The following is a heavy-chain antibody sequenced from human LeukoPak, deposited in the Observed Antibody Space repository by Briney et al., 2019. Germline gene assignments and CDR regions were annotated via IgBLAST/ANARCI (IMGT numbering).Heavy chain of an antibody. D-gene: IGHD2-15*01. CDR1: GYSISSGYF. Sequence: PSETLSLTCSVSGYSISSGYFWGWIRQPPGKGLEWIGYIYYSGSTNYNPSLKSRVTISVDTSKNQFSLKLSSVTAADTAVYYCAREIGGRSFDYWGQGTLVTVSS. J-gene: IGHJ4*02. V-gene: IGHV4-61*01. CDR3: AREIGGRSFDY. CDR2: IYYSGST.